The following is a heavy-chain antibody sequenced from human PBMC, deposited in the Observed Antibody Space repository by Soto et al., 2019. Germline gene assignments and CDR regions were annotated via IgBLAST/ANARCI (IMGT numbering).Heavy chain of an antibody. CDR1: GGSISSGGYY. CDR2: IYYSGST. D-gene: IGHD3-22*01. J-gene: IGHJ3*02. CDR3: ARGLITDDAFDI. Sequence: SATLSITCAVYGGSISSGGYYWSWIRQHPGKGLEWIGYIYYSGSTYYNPSLKSRVTISVDTSKNQFSLKLSSVTAADTAVYYCARGLITDDAFDIWGQGTMVT. V-gene: IGHV4-31*11.